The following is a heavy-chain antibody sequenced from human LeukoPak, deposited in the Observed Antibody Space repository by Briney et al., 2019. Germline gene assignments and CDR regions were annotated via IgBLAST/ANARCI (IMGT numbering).Heavy chain of an antibody. CDR3: ARAAEQLVGVWAVYQYYYMDV. CDR2: FYHGGST. D-gene: IGHD6-6*01. CDR1: GYSISTGYY. J-gene: IGHJ6*03. Sequence: SETLSLTCTVSGYSISTGYYWDWIRQPPGKGLEWIGTFYHGGSTYYNPSLKSRVTISVDTSKNQFSLNLTSVTAADTAVYYCARAAEQLVGVWAVYQYYYMDVWGKGTTVTVSS. V-gene: IGHV4-38-2*02.